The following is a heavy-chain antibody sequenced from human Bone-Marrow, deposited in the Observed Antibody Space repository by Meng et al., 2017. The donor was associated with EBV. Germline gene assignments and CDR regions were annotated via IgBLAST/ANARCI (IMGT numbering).Heavy chain of an antibody. V-gene: IGHV1-69*06. CDR2: IIPIFGTA. CDR3: ARDRHITMVQGKRGIDY. CDR1: GGTFSSYA. Sequence: VELGELGAEVKKPGSPVKVSCKASGGTFSSYAISWVRQAPGQGLEWMGGIIPIFGTANYAQKFQGRVTITADKSTSTAYMELSSLRSEDTAVYYCARDRHITMVQGKRGIDYWGQGTLVTVSS. J-gene: IGHJ4*02. D-gene: IGHD3-10*01.